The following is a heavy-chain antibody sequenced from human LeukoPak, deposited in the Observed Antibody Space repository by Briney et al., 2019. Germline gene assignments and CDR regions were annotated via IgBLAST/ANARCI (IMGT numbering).Heavy chain of an antibody. V-gene: IGHV3-23*01. CDR2: ISGSGGNT. CDR1: GFTFSSYA. Sequence: GGSLRLSCAASGFTFSSYAMHWVRQAPGKGLEWVSAISGSGGNTYYADSVKGRFTISRDNSKNTLYLQMNSLRAEDTAVYYCAKVGGYRDVGRLHWGQGTLVTVSS. CDR3: AKVGGYRDVGRLH. D-gene: IGHD5-12*01. J-gene: IGHJ4*02.